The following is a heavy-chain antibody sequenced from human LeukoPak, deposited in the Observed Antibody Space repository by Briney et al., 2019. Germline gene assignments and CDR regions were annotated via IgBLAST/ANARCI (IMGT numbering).Heavy chain of an antibody. CDR3: ARVGGKQQLVRPIYYYYYYMDV. Sequence: GGSLRLSCAASGFSFSSYGMHWVRQAPGKGLEWVAVISYDGSNKYYADSVKGRFTISRDNAKNSLYLQMNSLRAEDTAVYYCARVGGKQQLVRPIYYYYYYMDVWGKGTTVTVSS. CDR2: ISYDGSNK. CDR1: GFSFSSYG. D-gene: IGHD6-13*01. V-gene: IGHV3-30*03. J-gene: IGHJ6*03.